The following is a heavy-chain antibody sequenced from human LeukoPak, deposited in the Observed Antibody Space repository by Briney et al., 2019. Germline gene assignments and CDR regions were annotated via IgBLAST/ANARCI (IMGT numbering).Heavy chain of an antibody. CDR1: GYTFTTYD. J-gene: IGHJ4*02. CDR2: MNPNSGNT. CDR3: YSNYGDSFDY. V-gene: IGHV1-8*03. D-gene: IGHD4-11*01. Sequence: ASVKVSCRASGYTFTTYDINWVRQATGQGLEWMGWMNPNSGNTGYAQKFQGRVTITRDTSISTAYMELSSLRSEDTAVYYCYSNYGDSFDYWGQGTLVTVSS.